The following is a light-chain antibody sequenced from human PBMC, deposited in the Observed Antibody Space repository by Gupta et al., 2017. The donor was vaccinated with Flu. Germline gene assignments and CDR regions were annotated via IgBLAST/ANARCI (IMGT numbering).Light chain of an antibody. CDR1: QGISSY. J-gene: IGKJ1*01. CDR2: AAS. V-gene: IGKV1-8*01. CDR3: QQYYSYIGT. Sequence: AIRMTQSPSSFSASTGDRVTITCRASQGISSYLAWYQQKPGKAPKLLIYAASTLQSGVPSRFSGSGSGTDFTLTISCLQSEDFATYYCQQYYSYIGTFGQGTKVEIK.